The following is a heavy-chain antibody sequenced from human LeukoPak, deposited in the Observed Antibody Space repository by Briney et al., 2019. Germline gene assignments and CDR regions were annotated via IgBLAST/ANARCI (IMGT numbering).Heavy chain of an antibody. Sequence: PSETLSLTCTVSGGSISSYYWSWIRQPPGKGLEWIGYIYYSGSTNYNPSLKSRVTISVDTSKNQFSLELSSVTAADTAVYYCARAPFTYYYDSSGYYLGGYFDYWGQGTLVTVSS. D-gene: IGHD3-22*01. CDR2: IYYSGST. J-gene: IGHJ4*02. CDR3: ARAPFTYYYDSSGYYLGGYFDY. V-gene: IGHV4-59*01. CDR1: GGSISSYY.